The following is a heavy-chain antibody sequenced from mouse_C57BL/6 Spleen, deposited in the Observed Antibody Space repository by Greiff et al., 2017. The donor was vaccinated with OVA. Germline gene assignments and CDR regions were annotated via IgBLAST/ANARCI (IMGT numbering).Heavy chain of an antibody. D-gene: IGHD4-1*01. V-gene: IGHV1-61*01. J-gene: IGHJ1*03. CDR2: IYPSDSET. Sequence: QVQLQQPGAELVMPGASVKLSCKASGYTFTSYWMDWVKQRPGQGLEWIGNIYPSDSETHYNQKFKDKATLTVDKSSSTAYMQLSSLTSEDSAVYYCARTGTWWYFDVWGTGTTVTVSS. CDR3: ARTGTWWYFDV. CDR1: GYTFTSYW.